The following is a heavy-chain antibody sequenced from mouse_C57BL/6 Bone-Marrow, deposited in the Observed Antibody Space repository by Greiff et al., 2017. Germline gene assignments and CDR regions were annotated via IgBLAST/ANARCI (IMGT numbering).Heavy chain of an antibody. D-gene: IGHD4-1*02. J-gene: IGHJ2*01. CDR2: ISNGGGST. Sequence: EVQLVESGGGLVQPGGSLKLSCAASGFTFSDYYMYWVRQTPEKRLEWVAYISNGGGSTYYPDTVKGRFTISRDNAKNTLYLQMSRLKSEDTAMYYCARRTFNFCFDYWGQGTTLTVSA. V-gene: IGHV5-12*01. CDR1: GFTFSDYY. CDR3: ARRTFNFCFDY.